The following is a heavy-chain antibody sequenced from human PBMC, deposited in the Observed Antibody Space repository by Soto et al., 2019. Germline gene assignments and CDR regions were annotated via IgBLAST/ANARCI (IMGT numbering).Heavy chain of an antibody. CDR1: GFTFSSYW. J-gene: IGHJ4*02. V-gene: IGHV3-74*01. Sequence: DVQLVESGGGLVQPGESLRLSCAASGFTFSSYWMHWIRQAPGKGLVWVSRVSSDGSSTVYANSVKGRLTISRDNAKNPLYLQMNSLRDEDTAMYSCARGQPNYSAFDSWGQGTLVTVSS. CDR3: ARGQPNYSAFDS. D-gene: IGHD4-4*01. CDR2: VSSDGSST.